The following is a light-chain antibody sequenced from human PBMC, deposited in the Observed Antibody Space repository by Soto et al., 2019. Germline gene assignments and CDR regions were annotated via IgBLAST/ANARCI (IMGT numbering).Light chain of an antibody. CDR2: SNN. CDR1: SSNIGSNS. V-gene: IGLV1-44*01. Sequence: QSVLTLRPSASGTPGQRVTNSCSGSSSNIGSNSVNWYQQLPGTAPKLLIYSNNQRPSGVPDRFAGSKSGTSASPAISGLQSEDEADYYCAAWDDSLNGYVFGTGTKVTVL. J-gene: IGLJ1*01. CDR3: AAWDDSLNGYV.